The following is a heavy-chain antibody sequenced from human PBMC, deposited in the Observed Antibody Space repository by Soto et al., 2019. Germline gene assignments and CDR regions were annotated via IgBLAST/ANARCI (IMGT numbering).Heavy chain of an antibody. Sequence: PGESLKISCNGSGYILAGYWITWVRQKPGKGLEWMGRIDPSDSQTYYSPSFRGHVTISVTKSITTVFLQWSSLRASDTAMYYCARQIYDSDTGPNFQYYFDSWGQGTPVTVSS. CDR1: GYILAGYW. V-gene: IGHV5-10-1*01. CDR3: ARQIYDSDTGPNFQYYFDS. J-gene: IGHJ4*02. D-gene: IGHD3-22*01. CDR2: IDPSDSQT.